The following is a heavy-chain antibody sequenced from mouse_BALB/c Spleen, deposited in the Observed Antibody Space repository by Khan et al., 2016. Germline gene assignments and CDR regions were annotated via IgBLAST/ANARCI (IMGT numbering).Heavy chain of an antibody. Sequence: EVQLQESGADLVKPGASVKLSCTASGFNIKDTYIHWVKQRPEQALEWLGRIVPANGDTEYDPKFQGKATITADISSNTAYLQLSSRASAAPAVYYCAKIYYGGAYGGHATLVTASA. CDR3: AKIYYGGAY. V-gene: IGHV14-3*02. J-gene: IGHJ3*01. CDR2: IVPANGDT. D-gene: IGHD2-1*01. CDR1: GFNIKDTY.